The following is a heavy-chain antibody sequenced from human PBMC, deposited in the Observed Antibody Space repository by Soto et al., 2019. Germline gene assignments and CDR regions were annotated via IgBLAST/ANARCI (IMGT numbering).Heavy chain of an antibody. J-gene: IGHJ5*02. CDR3: ARDYVVWSGYSALGQFDP. CDR1: GDSVSSNSAA. CDR2: TYYRSKWYN. D-gene: IGHD3-3*01. V-gene: IGHV6-1*01. Sequence: QSQTLSLTCAISGDSVSSNSAAWNWIRQSPSRGLEWLGRTYYRSKWYNDYAVSVKSRITINPDTSKNQFSLQLNSVTPEDTAVYYCARDYVVWSGYSALGQFDPWGQGTLVTVSS.